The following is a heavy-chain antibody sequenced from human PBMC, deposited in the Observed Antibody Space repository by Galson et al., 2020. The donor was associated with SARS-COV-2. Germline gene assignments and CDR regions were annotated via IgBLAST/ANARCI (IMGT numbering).Heavy chain of an antibody. Sequence: SVKVSCKASGYRFTGYYMYWVRQAPGQGLEYMGWINPSTGSASSGHKFQDRVTMTSYMSITTAFLKLSGLRFDDTAVYYCVRGLSGDWPYYYFYGMDVWGQGSMVTVSS. CDR3: VRGLSGDWPYYYFYGMDV. J-gene: IGHJ6*02. D-gene: IGHD2-21*02. CDR1: GYRFTGYY. V-gene: IGHV1-2*07. CDR2: INPSTGSA.